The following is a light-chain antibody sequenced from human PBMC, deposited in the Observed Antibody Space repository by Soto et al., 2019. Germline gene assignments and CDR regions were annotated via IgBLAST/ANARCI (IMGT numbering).Light chain of an antibody. V-gene: IGKV3-20*01. CDR3: QQYGSSPWT. CDR1: QSVSSSY. CDR2: GAT. Sequence: EIVLTQSPGTLSLSPGERATLSCRASQSVSSSYLAWYQQKPGQAPRLLIYGATSRATGIPDMFSGSGSGEDFTLTISILEPEDCAVYYCQQYGSSPWTFGQGTKVEIK. J-gene: IGKJ1*01.